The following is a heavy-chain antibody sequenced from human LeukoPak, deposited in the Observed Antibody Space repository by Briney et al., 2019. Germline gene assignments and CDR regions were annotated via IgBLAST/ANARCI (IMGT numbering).Heavy chain of an antibody. CDR3: AREIGVDTAMVHPPYYYYYMDV. D-gene: IGHD5-18*01. CDR2: INPNSGGT. Sequence: ASVKVSCKASGYTCTGYHMYWVRQAPGQGLEWMGWINPNSGGTNYAQKFQGRVTMTRDTSISTAYMELSRLRSDDTAVYYCAREIGVDTAMVHPPYYYYYMDVWGKGTTVTVSS. J-gene: IGHJ6*03. V-gene: IGHV1-2*02. CDR1: GYTCTGYH.